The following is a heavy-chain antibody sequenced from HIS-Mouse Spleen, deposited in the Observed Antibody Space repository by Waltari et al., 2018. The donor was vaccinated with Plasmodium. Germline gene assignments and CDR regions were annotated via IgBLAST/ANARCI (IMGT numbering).Heavy chain of an antibody. CDR3: AIAYGMDV. V-gene: IGHV3-30*03. CDR1: GSPFSSYG. Sequence: QVQLVESGGGVVQPGRSIRLSCAASGSPFSSYGMHWVRQAPGKGLEWVAVISYDGSNKYYADSVKGRFTISRDNSKNTLYLQMNSLRAEDTAVYYCAIAYGMDVWGQGTTVTVSS. J-gene: IGHJ6*02. CDR2: ISYDGSNK.